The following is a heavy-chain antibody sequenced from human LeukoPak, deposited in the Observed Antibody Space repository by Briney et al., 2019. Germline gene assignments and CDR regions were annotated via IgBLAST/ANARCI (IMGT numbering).Heavy chain of an antibody. CDR1: GYSISSGYY. J-gene: IGHJ5*02. Sequence: SETLSLTCTVSGYSISSGYYWGWIRQPPGKGLEWIGSIYHSGSTYYNPSLKSRVTISVDTSKNQFSLKLSSVTAADTAVYYCARVGLLQTPDPWGQGTLVTVSS. CDR3: ARVGLLQTPDP. D-gene: IGHD2-15*01. CDR2: IYHSGST. V-gene: IGHV4-38-2*02.